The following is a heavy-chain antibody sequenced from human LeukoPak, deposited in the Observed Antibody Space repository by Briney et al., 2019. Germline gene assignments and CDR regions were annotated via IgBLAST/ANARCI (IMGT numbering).Heavy chain of an antibody. CDR1: GGTFSSYA. Sequence: ASVKVSCKASGGTFSSYAISWVRQAPGQGLEWMGRIIPILGIANYAQKFQGRVTITADKSTSTAYMELSSLRSEDTAVYYCARAVKVGATGDAFDIWGQGTMVTVSS. D-gene: IGHD1-26*01. CDR3: ARAVKVGATGDAFDI. CDR2: IIPILGIA. V-gene: IGHV1-69*04. J-gene: IGHJ3*02.